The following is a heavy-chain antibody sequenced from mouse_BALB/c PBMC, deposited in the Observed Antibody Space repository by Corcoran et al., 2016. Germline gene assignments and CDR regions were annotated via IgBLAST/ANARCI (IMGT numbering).Heavy chain of an antibody. CDR1: GYTFTDYV. J-gene: IGHJ2*01. CDR2: IYPGSGSC. V-gene: IGHV1-81*01. CDR3: ALQYYFDY. Sequence: QVQLQQSGPEVVMPGASVKMSCKASGYTFTDYVISWVKQTTGQGLEWIGEIYPGSGSCYYNEKFKGKATLTADKSSNTAYMQLSSLTSEDSAVYYGALQYYFDYWGQGTTLTVSS.